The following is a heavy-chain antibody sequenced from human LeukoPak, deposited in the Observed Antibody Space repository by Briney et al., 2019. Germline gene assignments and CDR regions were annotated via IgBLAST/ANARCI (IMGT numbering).Heavy chain of an antibody. Sequence: PGGSLRLSCAASGFTFSSYGMHWVRQASGKGLEWVAFIRYDGSNKYYADSVKGRFTISRDNSKNTLYLQMNSLRAEDTAVYYCAKEKWFGELGGGVFDYWGQGTLVTVSS. J-gene: IGHJ4*02. CDR2: IRYDGSNK. CDR3: AKEKWFGELGGGVFDY. CDR1: GFTFSSYG. V-gene: IGHV3-30*02. D-gene: IGHD3-10*01.